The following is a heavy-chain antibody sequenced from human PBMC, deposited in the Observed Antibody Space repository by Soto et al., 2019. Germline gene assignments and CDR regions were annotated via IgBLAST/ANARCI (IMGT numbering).Heavy chain of an antibody. D-gene: IGHD3-10*01. V-gene: IGHV3-33*01. CDR3: ARAPNDYYVSGSSFYSGRAV. CDR1: GFTFSSYG. J-gene: IGHJ6*02. Sequence: GGSLRLSCAASGFTFSSYGMHWVRQAPGKGLEWVAVIWYDGSNKDYADSVKGRFTISRDNSKNTLYLQMNSLRAEDTAVYYCARAPNDYYVSGSSFYSGRAVRGQGTTVPVSS. CDR2: IWYDGSNK.